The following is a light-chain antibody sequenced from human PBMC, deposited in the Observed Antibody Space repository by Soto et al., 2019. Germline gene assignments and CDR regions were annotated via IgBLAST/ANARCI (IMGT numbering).Light chain of an antibody. CDR3: QQRSNWPRT. CDR2: DAS. J-gene: IGKJ1*01. Sequence: EIVLTQSPATLSLSPGERATLSCRASQSVSSSLAWYQLKPGQAPRLLIYDASNRATGIPARFSGSGSGTDFTLTISSLEPEDFVVYYCQQRSNWPRTFGQGTKVDIK. CDR1: QSVSSS. V-gene: IGKV3-11*01.